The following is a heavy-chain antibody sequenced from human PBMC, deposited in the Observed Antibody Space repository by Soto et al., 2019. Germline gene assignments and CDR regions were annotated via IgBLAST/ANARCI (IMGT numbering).Heavy chain of an antibody. D-gene: IGHD6-19*01. CDR3: AKDKNDQWLVGYFHH. J-gene: IGHJ1*01. Sequence: EVQLLESGGGLVQPGGSLRLSCAASGFTFNNYAMTWVRQAPGKGLEWVSAISASGDSTSYADSVKGRFTISRDNSKNTLYLQMNSLRAEDTALYYCAKDKNDQWLVGYFHHWGQGTLVTVSS. V-gene: IGHV3-23*01. CDR2: ISASGDST. CDR1: GFTFNNYA.